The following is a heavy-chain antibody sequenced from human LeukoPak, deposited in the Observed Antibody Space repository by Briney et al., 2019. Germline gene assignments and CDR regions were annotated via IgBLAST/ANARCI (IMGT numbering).Heavy chain of an antibody. CDR1: GLPFSSYE. CDR3: ARDAQRGFDYINSLEY. Sequence: PGGSLRLSCAGSGLPFSSYEMNWVRQAPGKGLEWISYISSRGTTIYYADSVKGRFTISRDNAENSLYLQMNSLRVEYTAMYYCARDAQRGFDYINSLEYWGHGTLVTVSS. V-gene: IGHV3-48*03. J-gene: IGHJ4*01. D-gene: IGHD4-11*01. CDR2: ISSRGTTI.